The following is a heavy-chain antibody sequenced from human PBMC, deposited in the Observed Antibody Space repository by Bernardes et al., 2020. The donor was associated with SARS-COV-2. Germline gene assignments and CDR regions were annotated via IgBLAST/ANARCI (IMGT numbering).Heavy chain of an antibody. CDR1: GGSFSAYY. J-gene: IGHJ6*02. CDR3: ARGNDYHSGTFYKSYGLDV. CDR2: ISHSGST. Sequence: SETLSLTCTVYGGSFSAYYWSWIRQPPGKGLEWIGEISHSGSTNYTPSLKSRVTISVDTSKNQFSLKVSSVTAADTAVYYCARGNDYHSGTFYKSYGLDVWDQGTTVTVSS. D-gene: IGHD3-10*01. V-gene: IGHV4-34*01.